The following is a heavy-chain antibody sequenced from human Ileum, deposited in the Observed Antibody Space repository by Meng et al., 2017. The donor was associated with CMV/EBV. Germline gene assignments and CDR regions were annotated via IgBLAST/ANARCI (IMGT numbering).Heavy chain of an antibody. CDR3: AKEGYCSSTSCYFVDY. D-gene: IGHD2-2*01. CDR1: LTFSSYG. V-gene: IGHV3-30*02. J-gene: IGHJ4*02. Sequence: LTFSSYGMHWVRKAPGKGLEWVAFIRYDGSNKYYADSVKGRFTISRDNSKNTLYLQMNSLRAEDTAVYYCAKEGYCSSTSCYFVDYWGQGTLVTVSS. CDR2: IRYDGSNK.